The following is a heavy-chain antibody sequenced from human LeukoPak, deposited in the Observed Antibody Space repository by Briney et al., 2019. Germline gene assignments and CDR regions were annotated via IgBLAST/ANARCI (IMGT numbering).Heavy chain of an antibody. D-gene: IGHD2-2*01. V-gene: IGHV3-11*01. CDR3: AREITYCSSTSCLAGGHFDY. CDR1: GFTFSDYY. J-gene: IGHJ4*02. Sequence: GGSLRLSCAASGFTFSDYYMSWIRQAPGKGLEWVSYISSSGSTIYYADSVKGRFTISRDKPKNSLYLQMNSLRAEDTGVYYCAREITYCSSTSCLAGGHFDYWGQGTLVTVSS. CDR2: ISSSGSTI.